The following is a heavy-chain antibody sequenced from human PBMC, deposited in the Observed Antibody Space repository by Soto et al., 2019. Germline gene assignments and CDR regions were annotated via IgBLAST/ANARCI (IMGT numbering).Heavy chain of an antibody. Sequence: SETLSLTCSVSGGSISSGDYYWSWIRQPPGKGLEWIGYMFYTGTTYYNPSLKSRVAISVDTSKNQFSLKLRSVTAADTAVYHCASVVRSCSRPSCRGRNWFDPWGQGTLVTVS. CDR1: GGSISSGDYY. CDR2: MFYTGTT. CDR3: ASVVRSCSRPSCRGRNWFDP. J-gene: IGHJ5*02. V-gene: IGHV4-30-4*01. D-gene: IGHD2-2*01.